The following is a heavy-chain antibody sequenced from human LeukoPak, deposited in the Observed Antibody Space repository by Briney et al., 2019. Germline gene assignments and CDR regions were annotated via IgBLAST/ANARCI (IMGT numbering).Heavy chain of an antibody. D-gene: IGHD3-22*01. CDR3: ARVGGNYYDSSGYPI. Sequence: GGSLRLSCAASGFTVSSNYMSWVRQAPGKGLEWVSVIYSGGSTYYADSVKGRFTISRDNSKNTLYLQMNSLRAEDTAVYYCARVGGNYYDSSGYPIWGQGTMVTVSS. V-gene: IGHV3-53*01. CDR2: IYSGGST. J-gene: IGHJ3*02. CDR1: GFTVSSNY.